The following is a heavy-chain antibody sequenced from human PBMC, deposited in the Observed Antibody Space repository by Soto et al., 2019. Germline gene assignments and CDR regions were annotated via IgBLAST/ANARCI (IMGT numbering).Heavy chain of an antibody. CDR2: IVPIVDTS. CDR1: GYTFASYG. V-gene: IGHV1-69*13. CDR3: VRVVAIPGYPDN. Sequence: GASVKVSCKASGYTFASYGISCVRQAPGQGLEWMGGIVPIVDTSTYAQKFQGRVTITADESTSTVYMELSSLRSDDTAVYYCVRVVAIPGYPDNWGQGTLVTVSS. D-gene: IGHD5-12*01. J-gene: IGHJ4*02.